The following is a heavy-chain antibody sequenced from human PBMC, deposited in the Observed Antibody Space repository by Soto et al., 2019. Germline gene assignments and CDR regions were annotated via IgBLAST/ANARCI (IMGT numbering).Heavy chain of an antibody. CDR3: ARADTAYYDFWSGSLYYMDV. CDR1: GYTFTGYY. J-gene: IGHJ6*03. CDR2: INPNSGGT. D-gene: IGHD3-3*01. V-gene: IGHV1-2*04. Sequence: GASVKVSCKASGYTFTGYYIHWVRQAPGQGLEWMGWINPNSGGTNYAQKFQGWVTMTRDTSISTAYMELSRLRSDDTAVYYCARADTAYYDFWSGSLYYMDVWGKGTTVTVSS.